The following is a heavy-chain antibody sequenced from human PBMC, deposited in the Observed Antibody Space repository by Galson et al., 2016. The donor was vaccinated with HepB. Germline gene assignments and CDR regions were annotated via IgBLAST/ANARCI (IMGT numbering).Heavy chain of an antibody. CDR3: ARDSYPRSSILTGYSFEF. J-gene: IGHJ1*01. Sequence: SLRLSCAASGFSFRSFAMQWVRQTPGRGLEWVAVISYDDGSQKYHADSVKGRFTISRDNSKNTLILQMNSLRPEDTAVYYCARDSYPRSSILTGYSFEFWGQGTLVTVSS. CDR2: ISYDDGSQK. V-gene: IGHV3-30*04. CDR1: GFSFRSFA. D-gene: IGHD3-9*01.